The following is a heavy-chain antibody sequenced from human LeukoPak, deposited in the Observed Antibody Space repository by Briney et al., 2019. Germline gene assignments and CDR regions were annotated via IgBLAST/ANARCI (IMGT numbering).Heavy chain of an antibody. V-gene: IGHV3-23*01. CDR3: AKSAAAAGRTYFDS. CDR2: VSGSGGST. D-gene: IGHD6-13*01. J-gene: IGHJ4*02. CDR1: GFPFSSYA. Sequence: GSLRLSCAASGFPFSSYAMSWVRQAPGKGLEWVSDVSGSGGSTYYADSVKGRFTISRDNSKNTLYLQMNSLRAEDTAVYYCAKSAAAAGRTYFDSWGQGTLVTVSS.